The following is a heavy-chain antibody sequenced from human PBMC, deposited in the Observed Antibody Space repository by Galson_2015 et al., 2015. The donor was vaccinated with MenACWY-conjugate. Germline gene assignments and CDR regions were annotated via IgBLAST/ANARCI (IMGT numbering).Heavy chain of an antibody. J-gene: IGHJ6*02. CDR3: ARDAYPHSNLYYYYGMDV. CDR2: TYYRSQWYN. D-gene: IGHD3-16*01. V-gene: IGHV6-1*01. CDR1: GDSVSSNSAA. Sequence: CAISGDSVSSNSAAWNWLRLSPSRGLEWLGRTYYRSQWYNEYAVSVSGRIAIKADTSKNQFSLQLKSVTAADTAMYYCARDAYPHSNLYYYYGMDVWGQGTTVTVFS.